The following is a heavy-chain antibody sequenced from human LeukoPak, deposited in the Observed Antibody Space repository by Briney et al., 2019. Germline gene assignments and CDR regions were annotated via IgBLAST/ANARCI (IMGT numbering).Heavy chain of an antibody. CDR2: ISAYNDNT. CDR1: GSTFTNYG. Sequence: SVKVSCKASGSTFTNYGISWVRQAPGQGMEWVGWISAYNDNTNNARIRQGRVTMTTDTSTSTAYMELRSLRSDDTAVYYGARVEVGTSEAEYFEHWGESTLVTVSS. V-gene: IGHV1-18*01. J-gene: IGHJ1*01. CDR3: ARVEVGTSEAEYFEH. D-gene: IGHD1-26*01.